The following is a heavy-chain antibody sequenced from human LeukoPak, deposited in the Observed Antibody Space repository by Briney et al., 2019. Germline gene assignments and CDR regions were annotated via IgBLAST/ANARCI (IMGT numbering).Heavy chain of an antibody. J-gene: IGHJ6*02. CDR1: GFTFSFYE. CDR3: ARDPSLPYCSGGSCYSHYYYYGMDV. Sequence: QTGGSLRLSCAASGFTFSFYEMNWVRQAPGKGLEWLSYISSSGRTIHDADSVRGRFTISRDNSKNTLYLQMNSLRAEDTAVYYCARDPSLPYCSGGSCYSHYYYYGMDVWGQGTTVTVSS. D-gene: IGHD2-15*01. CDR2: ISSSGRTI. V-gene: IGHV3-48*03.